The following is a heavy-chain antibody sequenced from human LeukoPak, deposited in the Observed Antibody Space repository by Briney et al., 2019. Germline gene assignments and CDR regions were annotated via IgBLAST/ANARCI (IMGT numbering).Heavy chain of an antibody. V-gene: IGHV4-59*01. D-gene: IGHD6-13*01. CDR2: INYSGST. Sequence: SETLSLTCTVSGGSLSSNYLSWIRQPPGKGLEWIADINYSGSTNYKSSPKSRGTISVDTSKNQFSLKLTCESAADTAVDYCARRIAAADAFYIWGQGRMVTVS. J-gene: IGHJ3*02. CDR3: ARRIAAADAFYI. CDR1: GGSLSSNY.